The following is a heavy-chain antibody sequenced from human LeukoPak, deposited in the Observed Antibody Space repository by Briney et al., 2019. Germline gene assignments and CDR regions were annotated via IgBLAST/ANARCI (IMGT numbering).Heavy chain of an antibody. D-gene: IGHD2-15*01. CDR2: IYYSGST. V-gene: IGHV4-59*01. Sequence: SETLSLTCTVSGGSIRGYYWTWIQQPPGKGLEWIGYIYYSGSTNYNPSLKSRVTISVDMPKNQFSLKLRSVTAADTAVYYWERNSGAPCSAPGGRETLVTVS. J-gene: IGHJ4*02. CDR1: GGSIRGYY. CDR3: ERNSGAPCSAP.